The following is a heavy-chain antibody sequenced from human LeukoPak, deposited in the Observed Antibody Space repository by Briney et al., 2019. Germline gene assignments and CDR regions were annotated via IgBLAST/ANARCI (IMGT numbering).Heavy chain of an antibody. J-gene: IGHJ4*02. V-gene: IGHV4-59*01. Sequence: KASETLSLTCSVSNDSISNYYWTWIRQPPGKGLEWIGYIYYTGITNYNPSLKSRVTISVDTSKNQFSLKLSSVTAADTAVYYCARAEDSGAADYWGQGTLVTVSS. CDR2: IYYTGIT. CDR3: ARAEDSGAADY. D-gene: IGHD5-12*01. CDR1: NDSISNYY.